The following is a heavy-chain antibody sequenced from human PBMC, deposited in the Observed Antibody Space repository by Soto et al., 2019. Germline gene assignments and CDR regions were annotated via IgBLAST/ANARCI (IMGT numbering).Heavy chain of an antibody. CDR1: GFTFSSYA. CDR3: AAQAAAAGLT. V-gene: IGHV3-30-3*01. D-gene: IGHD6-13*01. J-gene: IGHJ5*02. CDR2: ISYDGSNK. Sequence: GGSLRLSCAASGFTFSSYAMHWVRQAPGKGLEWVAVISYDGSNKYYADSVKGRFTISRDNSKNTLYLQMNSLRAEDTAVYYCAAQAAAAGLTWGQGTLVTVSS.